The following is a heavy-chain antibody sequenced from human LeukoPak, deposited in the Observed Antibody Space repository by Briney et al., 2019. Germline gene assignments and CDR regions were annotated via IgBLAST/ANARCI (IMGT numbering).Heavy chain of an antibody. CDR2: IIPIFGTA. D-gene: IGHD6-13*01. CDR1: GGTFSSYA. Sequence: SVKVSFKASGGTFSSYAISWVRQAPGQGLEWMGGIIPIFGTANYAQKFQGRVTITADESTSTAYMELSSLRSEDTAAYYCARVRSIAAAGTGPYYFDYWGQGTLVAVSS. CDR3: ARVRSIAAAGTGPYYFDY. V-gene: IGHV1-69*01. J-gene: IGHJ4*02.